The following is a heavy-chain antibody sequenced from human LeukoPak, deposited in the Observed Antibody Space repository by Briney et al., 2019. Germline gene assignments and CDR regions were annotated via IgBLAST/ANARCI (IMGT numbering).Heavy chain of an antibody. CDR3: PRDVGYEYFDY. V-gene: IGHV4-39*02. CDR1: GVSISSSGYY. D-gene: IGHD5-12*01. Sequence: SYTQSLTCTVSGVSISSSGYYWGWIRQPPGKGLHWVGRIHYSRSTYYNPSLTRRVAISVGTSKNQSSLQLSAVTAAHTAGHYCPRDVGYEYFDYRGLGALVTVSS. CDR2: IHYSRST. J-gene: IGHJ4*02.